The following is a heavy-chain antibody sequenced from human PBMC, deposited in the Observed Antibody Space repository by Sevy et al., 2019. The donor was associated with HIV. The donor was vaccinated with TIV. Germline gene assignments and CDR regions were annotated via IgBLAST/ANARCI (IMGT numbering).Heavy chain of an antibody. Sequence: SETLSLTCAVSGGSISSYYWSWIRQPAGKGLEWIGRIYTSGSTNYNPSLKSRVTMSVDTSKNQFSLKLSSVTAADTAVYYCARDLIVVGAFDYWGQGTLVTVSS. V-gene: IGHV4-4*07. CDR1: GGSISSYY. D-gene: IGHD3-22*01. CDR2: IYTSGST. CDR3: ARDLIVVGAFDY. J-gene: IGHJ4*02.